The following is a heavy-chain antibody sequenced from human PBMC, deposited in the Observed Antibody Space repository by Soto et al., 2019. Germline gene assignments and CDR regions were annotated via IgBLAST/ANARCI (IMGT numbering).Heavy chain of an antibody. D-gene: IGHD3-10*01. CDR2: VNPIVSMS. Sequence: QVHLVQSGAEVKRPGSSVKVSCKASGDTFNVYSINWVRQAPGVWLEWMGRVNPIVSMSNYAQKFQGRVTMTADKSTSTAYMELSNLRSEDTAIYYCASSYGSGYRAFDYWGQGALVTVTS. J-gene: IGHJ4*02. CDR3: ASSYGSGYRAFDY. CDR1: GDTFNVYS. V-gene: IGHV1-69*02.